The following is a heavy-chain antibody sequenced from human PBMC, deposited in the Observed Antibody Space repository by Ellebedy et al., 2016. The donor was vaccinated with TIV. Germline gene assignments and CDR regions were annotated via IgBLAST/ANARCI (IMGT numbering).Heavy chain of an antibody. J-gene: IGHJ4*02. CDR2: ISYDGSYK. V-gene: IGHV3-33*08. CDR3: VRELSMVWGVRGYFDY. D-gene: IGHD3-10*01. Sequence: GESLKISCAASGFIFSGYAMHWVRQAPGKGLEWVALISYDGSYKYHADSVKGRFTISRDNSKNTLYLQMNSLRVEDTTVYYCVRELSMVWGVRGYFDYWGQGALVTVSS. CDR1: GFIFSGYA.